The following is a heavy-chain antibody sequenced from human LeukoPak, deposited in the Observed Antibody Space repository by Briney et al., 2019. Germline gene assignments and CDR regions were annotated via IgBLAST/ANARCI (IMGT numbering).Heavy chain of an antibody. D-gene: IGHD3-3*01. V-gene: IGHV3-48*01. CDR3: ARDGDYDFWSGYYEY. CDR1: GFTFSSYS. J-gene: IGHJ4*02. CDR2: ITGSSRTI. Sequence: PGGSLRLSCAASGFTFSSYSMNWVRQAPGKGLEWVSYITGSSRTIYYADSVKGRFTISRDNAKNSLYLQMNSLRAEDTAMYYCARDGDYDFWSGYYEYWGQGTLVTVSS.